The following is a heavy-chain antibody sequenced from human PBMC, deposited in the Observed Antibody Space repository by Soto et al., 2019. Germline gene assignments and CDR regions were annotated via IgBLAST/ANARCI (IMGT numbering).Heavy chain of an antibody. CDR1: GGSISSSNW. D-gene: IGHD2-2*01. CDR2: IHHSGTT. V-gene: IGHV4-4*02. J-gene: IGHJ5*02. CDR3: ARVRQYCSGTSCYLDP. Sequence: SETLSLTCAVSGGSISSSNWWHWVRQPPGKGLEWIGEIHHSGTTNYNPSLKSRVAISVDKSKNQFSLKLSSVTAADTAVYYCARVRQYCSGTSCYLDPWGQGTLVTVSS.